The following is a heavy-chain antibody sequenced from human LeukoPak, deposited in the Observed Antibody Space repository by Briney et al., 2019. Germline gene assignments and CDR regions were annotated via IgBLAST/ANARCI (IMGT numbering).Heavy chain of an antibody. V-gene: IGHV3-30*04. CDR1: GVSLSNYA. J-gene: IGHJ4*02. CDR3: ATDYGDYEPIDY. CDR2: IPFDGTNK. Sequence: SGGSLRLSCTASGVSLSNYAMHWVRRPPGRGLEWVAVIPFDGTNKYYGDSVEGRFSVSRDNSKNTLYLQMNSLRPDDTAMYYCATDYGDYEPIDYWGQGTLVTVSS. D-gene: IGHD4-17*01.